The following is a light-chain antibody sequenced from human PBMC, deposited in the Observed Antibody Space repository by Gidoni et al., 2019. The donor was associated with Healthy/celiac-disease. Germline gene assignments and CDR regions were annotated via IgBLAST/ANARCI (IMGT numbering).Light chain of an antibody. CDR2: YDS. V-gene: IGLV3-21*04. CDR1: NIGSKS. Sequence: SYVLTQPPSVSVASGKTARITCGGNNIGSKSVHWYQQKPGQAPVLVIYYDSDRPSGIPERFSGSNSGNTATLTISRVEAGDEADYYCQVWDSSSEVVFGGGTKLTVL. CDR3: QVWDSSSEVV. J-gene: IGLJ2*01.